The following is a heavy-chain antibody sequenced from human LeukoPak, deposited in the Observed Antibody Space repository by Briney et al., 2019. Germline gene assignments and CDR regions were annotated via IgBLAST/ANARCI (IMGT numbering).Heavy chain of an antibody. CDR1: GGSFSGYY. J-gene: IGHJ3*02. V-gene: IGHV4-34*01. Sequence: PSETLSLTCAVYGGSFSGYYWSWIRQPPGKGLEWIGEIYHSGSTNYNPSLKSRVTISVDKSKNQFSLKLSSVTAADTAVYYCARRAGQGDAFDIWGQGTMVTVSS. CDR2: IYHSGST. CDR3: ARRAGQGDAFDI.